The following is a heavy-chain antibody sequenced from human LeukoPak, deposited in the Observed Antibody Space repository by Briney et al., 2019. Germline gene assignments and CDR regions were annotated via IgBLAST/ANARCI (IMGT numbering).Heavy chain of an antibody. D-gene: IGHD3-22*01. CDR2: IYYSGST. J-gene: IGHJ4*02. Sequence: PSETLSLTCTVSGGSISSSSYYWGWIRQPPGKGLEWIGSIYYSGSTYYNPSLKSRVTISVDTSKNQFSLKLSSVTAADTAVYYCARLRGEVVVRMYYFDYWGQGTLVTVSS. V-gene: IGHV4-39*01. CDR1: GGSISSSSYY. CDR3: ARLRGEVVVRMYYFDY.